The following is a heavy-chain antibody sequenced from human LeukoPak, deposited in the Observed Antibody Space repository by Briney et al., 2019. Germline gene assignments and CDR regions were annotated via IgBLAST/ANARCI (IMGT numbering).Heavy chain of an antibody. Sequence: GGSLRLSCAASGFTFSSYWMHWVRQAPGKGSVLVSRISTDGTSTTYADSVKGRFTISRDNAKNTLYLQMNSLRADDTAVYYCTRDSYSGSYGYWGQGTLVTVSS. CDR1: GFTFSSYW. D-gene: IGHD1-26*01. J-gene: IGHJ4*02. CDR2: ISTDGTST. CDR3: TRDSYSGSYGY. V-gene: IGHV3-74*01.